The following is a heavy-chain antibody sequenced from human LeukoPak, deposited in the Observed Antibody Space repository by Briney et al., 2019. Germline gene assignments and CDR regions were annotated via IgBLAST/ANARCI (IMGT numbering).Heavy chain of an antibody. CDR1: GFTFSSYS. D-gene: IGHD5-12*01. CDR2: ISSSSSYR. Sequence: PGGSLRLSCAASGFTFSSYSMNWVRPPPGKGLEWVSSISSSSSYRYYADSVKGRFTISRDNSKNTLYLQMNSLRAEDTAVYYCAKDLQGYDPFDYWGQGTLVTVSS. J-gene: IGHJ4*02. CDR3: AKDLQGYDPFDY. V-gene: IGHV3-21*01.